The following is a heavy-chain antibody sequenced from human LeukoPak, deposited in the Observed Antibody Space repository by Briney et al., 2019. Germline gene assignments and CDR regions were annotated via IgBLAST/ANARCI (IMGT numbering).Heavy chain of an antibody. CDR2: IYYSGST. J-gene: IGHJ3*02. CDR3: ARGRFLDAFDI. V-gene: IGHV4-39*07. CDR1: GGSISSSSYY. Sequence: SETLSLTCTVSGGSISSSSYYWGWIRQPPGKGLEWIGSIYYSGSTYYNPSLKSRVTISVDTSKNQFSLKLSFVTAADTAVYYCARGRFLDAFDIWGQGTMVTVSS. D-gene: IGHD3-3*01.